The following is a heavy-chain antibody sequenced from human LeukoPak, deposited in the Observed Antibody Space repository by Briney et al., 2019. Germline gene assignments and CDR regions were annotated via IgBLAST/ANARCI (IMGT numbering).Heavy chain of an antibody. CDR3: ARTYYYDSSGLGAFDI. CDR2: IDWNGGST. CDR1: GFTFDDYG. V-gene: IGHV3-20*04. Sequence: GGSLRLSCAASGFTFDDYGMSWVRQAPGKGLEWVSGIDWNGGSTGYADSVKGRFTISRDNAKNSLYLQMNSLRAEDTALYYCARTYYYDSSGLGAFDIWGQGTMVTVSS. J-gene: IGHJ3*02. D-gene: IGHD3-22*01.